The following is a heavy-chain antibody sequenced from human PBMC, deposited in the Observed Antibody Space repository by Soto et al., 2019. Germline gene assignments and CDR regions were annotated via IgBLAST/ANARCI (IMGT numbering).Heavy chain of an antibody. CDR2: IYYSGST. J-gene: IGHJ5*02. V-gene: IGHV4-59*01. Sequence: SETLSLTCTVSSGSISTYYWSWIRQPPGKGLEWIGYIYYSGSTNYNPSLKSRVTISVDTSKNQFSLKLSSVTAADTAVYYCAREVLWFGEQAWFDPWGQGTLVTVSS. CDR3: AREVLWFGEQAWFDP. D-gene: IGHD3-10*01. CDR1: SGSISTYY.